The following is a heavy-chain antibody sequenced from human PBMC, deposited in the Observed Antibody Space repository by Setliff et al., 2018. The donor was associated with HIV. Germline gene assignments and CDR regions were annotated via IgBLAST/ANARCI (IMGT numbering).Heavy chain of an antibody. Sequence: SETLSLTCTVSGGSISSYYWSWIRQPPGKGLEWIGRIYTSGSTNYNPSLKSRVTMSVDTSRNQFSLNLSSVTAADTAVYYCARFPLLHKNAFDIWGQGTMVTVSS. V-gene: IGHV4-4*07. CDR1: GGSISSYY. D-gene: IGHD2-15*01. CDR3: ARFPLLHKNAFDI. J-gene: IGHJ3*02. CDR2: IYTSGST.